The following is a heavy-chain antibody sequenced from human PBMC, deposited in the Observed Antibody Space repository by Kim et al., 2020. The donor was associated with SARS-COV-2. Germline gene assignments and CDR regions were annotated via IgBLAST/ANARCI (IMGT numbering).Heavy chain of an antibody. CDR3: ARRADFGYGMDV. D-gene: IGHD3-10*01. J-gene: IGHJ6*02. V-gene: IGHV5-51*01. Sequence: RPSFQGQVAISADKSISTAYLQWSSLMASDTAMYYCARRADFGYGMDVWGQGTTVTVSS.